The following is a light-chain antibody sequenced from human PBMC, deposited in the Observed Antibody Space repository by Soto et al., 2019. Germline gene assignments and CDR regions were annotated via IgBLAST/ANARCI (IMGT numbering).Light chain of an antibody. CDR2: DVS. CDR1: SSDVGGYNF. J-gene: IGLJ3*02. Sequence: QSALTQPRSVSGSPGQSVTISCTGTSSDVGGYNFVSWYQQYPGKAPKLIVYDVSKRPSGVPDRFSGSKSGNTASLTISGLQAEDEADYYCSSYTSSSTLVFGGGTKLTVL. CDR3: SSYTSSSTLV. V-gene: IGLV2-11*01.